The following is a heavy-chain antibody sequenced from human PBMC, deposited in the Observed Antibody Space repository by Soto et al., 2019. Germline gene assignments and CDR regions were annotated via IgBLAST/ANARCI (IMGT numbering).Heavy chain of an antibody. J-gene: IGHJ4*02. D-gene: IGHD3-10*01. CDR3: AKGPGGHY. CDR1: GFTFSSYG. Sequence: GGSLRLSCAASGFTFSSYGMHWVRQAPGKGLEWVAVISYDGSNKYYADSVKGRFTISRDNSKNTLYLQMNSLRAEDTAVYYCAKGPGGHYWGQGTLVTVSS. CDR2: ISYDGSNK. V-gene: IGHV3-30*18.